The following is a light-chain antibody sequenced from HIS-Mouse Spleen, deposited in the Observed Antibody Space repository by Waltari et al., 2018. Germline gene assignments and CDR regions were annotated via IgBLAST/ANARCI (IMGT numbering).Light chain of an antibody. CDR2: GKN. V-gene: IGLV3-19*01. J-gene: IGLJ3*02. Sequence: SSELPQDTAVSVALGQTVRITCQGDRLRSYQASWYQQKPGQAPVLVINGKNNRPSGIPDRFSGSSSGNTASLTITGAQAEDEADYYCNSRDSSGNHWVFGGGTKLTVL. CDR3: NSRDSSGNHWV. CDR1: RLRSYQ.